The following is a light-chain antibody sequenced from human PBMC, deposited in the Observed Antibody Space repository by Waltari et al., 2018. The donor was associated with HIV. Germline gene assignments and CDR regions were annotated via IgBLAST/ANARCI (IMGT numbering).Light chain of an antibody. J-gene: IGKJ1*01. V-gene: IGKV1-9*01. Sequence: DIQLTQSPSSLSASVGDRVTIPCRASQAISGYVAWYQQKPGKAPKLLIYSTAILQGEDPLRFSGRGSGSEFTLTINSLQAEDVATYYCQQLRTFGPGTKVEVK. CDR2: STA. CDR1: QAISGY. CDR3: QQLRT.